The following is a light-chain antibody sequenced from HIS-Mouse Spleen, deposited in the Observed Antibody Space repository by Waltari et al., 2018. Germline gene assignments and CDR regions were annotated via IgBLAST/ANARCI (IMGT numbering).Light chain of an antibody. CDR1: SSDVGSYNL. CDR2: EGS. V-gene: IGLV2-23*03. Sequence: QSALTQPASVSGSPGQSITISCTGTSSDVGSYNLVSWYQQHPGKAPKLMIYEGSKRPLGVSNRFSGSKSGNAACLSISGLQDEDEADYYCCSYAGSSTFGVFGGGTKLTVL. CDR3: CSYAGSSTFGV. J-gene: IGLJ3*02.